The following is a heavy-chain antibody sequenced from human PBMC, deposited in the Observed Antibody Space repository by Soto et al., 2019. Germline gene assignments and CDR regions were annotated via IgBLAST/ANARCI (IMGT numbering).Heavy chain of an antibody. D-gene: IGHD3-3*01. CDR3: ARLGYYDFWSGNYYYYGMDV. J-gene: IGHJ6*02. CDR1: CVSISSSSYY. CDR2: IYYSGST. Sequence: PSETLSLTCTVSCVSISSSSYYCGWIRQPPGKGLEWIGSIYYSGSTYYNPSLKSRVTISVDTSKNQFSLKLSSVTAADTAVYYCARLGYYDFWSGNYYYYGMDVWGQGTTVTVS. V-gene: IGHV4-39*01.